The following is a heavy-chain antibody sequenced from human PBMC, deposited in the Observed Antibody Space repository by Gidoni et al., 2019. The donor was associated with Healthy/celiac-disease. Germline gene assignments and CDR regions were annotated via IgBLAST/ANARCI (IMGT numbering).Heavy chain of an antibody. Sequence: QVQLVESGGGVVQPGRSLRLSCAASGFTFSSYAMHWVRQAPGKGLEWVAVISYDGSNKYYADSVKGRFTISRDNSKNTLYLQMNSLRAEDTAVYYCAREGLHDFWSGDFDYWGQGTLVTVSS. J-gene: IGHJ4*02. CDR3: AREGLHDFWSGDFDY. CDR2: ISYDGSNK. V-gene: IGHV3-30-3*01. CDR1: GFTFSSYA. D-gene: IGHD3-3*01.